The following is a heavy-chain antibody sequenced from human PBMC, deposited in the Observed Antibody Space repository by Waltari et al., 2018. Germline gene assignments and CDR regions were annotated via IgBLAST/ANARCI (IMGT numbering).Heavy chain of an antibody. CDR3: VRDSSGTY. CDR2: INSDGSST. V-gene: IGHV3-74*01. CDR1: GFTFSSHW. D-gene: IGHD3-22*01. J-gene: IGHJ4*02. Sequence: EVQLVESGGVLVQPGRSLRLHCAASGFTFSSHWMDWVRQTPGKGLVWVSGINSDGSSTSYADSVKGRVTISRDNAKNTLYLQMNSLRAEDTAVYYCVRDSSGTYWGQGTQVTVSS.